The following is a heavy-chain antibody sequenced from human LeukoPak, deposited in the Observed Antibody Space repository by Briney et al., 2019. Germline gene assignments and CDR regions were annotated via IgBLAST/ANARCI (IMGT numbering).Heavy chain of an antibody. CDR2: IYHSGST. V-gene: IGHV4-4*02. CDR1: GGSISSSNW. D-gene: IGHD1-26*01. CDR3: ARVVVGAYDAFDI. J-gene: IGHJ3*02. Sequence: SGTLSLTSAVSGGSISSSNWWSWVRQPPGKGLEWIGEIYHSGSTNYNPSLKSRVTISVDKSKNQFSLKLSSVTAADTAVYYCARVVVGAYDAFDIWGQGTMVTVSS.